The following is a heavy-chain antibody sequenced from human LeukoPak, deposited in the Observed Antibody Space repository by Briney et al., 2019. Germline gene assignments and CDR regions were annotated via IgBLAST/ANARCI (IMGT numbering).Heavy chain of an antibody. CDR1: GGTFSSYA. CDR3: ARLEVRGDGYKPENDL. V-gene: IGHV1-69*01. Sequence: SVKVSCKASGGTFSSYAISWVRQAPGQGLEWMGGTIPIFGTANYAQKFQGRVTITADESTSTAYMELSSLRSEDTAVYYCARLEVRGDGYKPENDLWGRGTLVTVSS. CDR2: TIPIFGTA. D-gene: IGHD5-24*01. J-gene: IGHJ2*01.